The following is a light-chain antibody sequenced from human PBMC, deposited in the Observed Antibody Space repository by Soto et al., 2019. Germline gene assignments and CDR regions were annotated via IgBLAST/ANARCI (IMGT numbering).Light chain of an antibody. Sequence: RASQFVSSRSLAWYQQKLGQAPRLLIYDVSNRATGIPARFSGSGSGTDFTLTISRLEPEDFAVYYCQQYGSSPKITFGQGTRLEI. J-gene: IGKJ5*01. V-gene: IGKV3-20*01. CDR2: DVS. CDR1: QFVSSRS. CDR3: QQYGSSPKIT.